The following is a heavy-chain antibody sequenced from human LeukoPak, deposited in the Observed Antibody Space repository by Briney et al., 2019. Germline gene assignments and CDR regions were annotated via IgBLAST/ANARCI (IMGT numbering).Heavy chain of an antibody. CDR2: SSGTGDST. CDR3: ATRYYYDSSGYSGAFDI. Sequence: GGSLRLSCASAGFTFSSYVMTWVRQAPGKGLGWVSGSSGTGDSTYYADSVKGRLTISRDNSKNTLYLQMNSLRAEDTAVYYCATRYYYDSSGYSGAFDIWGQGTMVTVSS. J-gene: IGHJ3*02. D-gene: IGHD3-22*01. CDR1: GFTFSSYV. V-gene: IGHV3-23*01.